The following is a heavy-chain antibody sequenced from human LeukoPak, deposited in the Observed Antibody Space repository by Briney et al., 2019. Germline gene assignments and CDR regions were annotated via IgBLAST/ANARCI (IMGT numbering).Heavy chain of an antibody. Sequence: PSEALSLTCAVYGGSFSGYYWSWIRQPPGKGLEWIGEINHSGSTNYNPSLKSRVTISVDTSKNQFSLKLSSVTAADTAVCYCARYATIFGVVIGFDPWGQGTLVTVSS. V-gene: IGHV4-34*01. CDR3: ARYATIFGVVIGFDP. CDR1: GGSFSGYY. CDR2: INHSGST. J-gene: IGHJ5*02. D-gene: IGHD3-3*01.